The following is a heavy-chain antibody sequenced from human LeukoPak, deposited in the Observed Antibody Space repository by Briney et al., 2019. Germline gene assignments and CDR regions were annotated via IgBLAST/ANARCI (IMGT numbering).Heavy chain of an antibody. Sequence: LSGGSLRLSCAASGFTFSSYWMHWVRQAPGKGLVWVSRINSDGSSTRYADSVKGRFTISRDNAKNTLYLQMNSLRAEDAALYYCAKLAPLDGDYDYWGQGTLVTVSS. J-gene: IGHJ4*02. D-gene: IGHD4-17*01. CDR3: AKLAPLDGDYDY. CDR1: GFTFSSYW. CDR2: INSDGSST. V-gene: IGHV3-74*01.